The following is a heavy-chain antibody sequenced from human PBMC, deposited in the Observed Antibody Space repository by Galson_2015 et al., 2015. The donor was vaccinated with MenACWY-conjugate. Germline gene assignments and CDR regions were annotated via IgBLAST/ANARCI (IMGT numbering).Heavy chain of an antibody. V-gene: IGHV3-30*02. D-gene: IGHD3-16*02. Sequence: SLRLSCAASGSTFSSYGMHWVRQAPGTGLEWVAFIRYDGSNKYYADSVKGRFTISRDNSKNTLYLQMNSLRAEDTAVYYCAKDQGIIETEALDYWGQGTLVTVSS. CDR2: IRYDGSNK. CDR1: GSTFSSYG. J-gene: IGHJ4*02. CDR3: AKDQGIIETEALDY.